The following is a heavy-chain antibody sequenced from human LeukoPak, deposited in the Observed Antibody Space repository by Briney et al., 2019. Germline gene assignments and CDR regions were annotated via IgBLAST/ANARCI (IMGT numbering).Heavy chain of an antibody. J-gene: IGHJ4*02. CDR3: ASGLGEGSVYYYWSY. D-gene: IGHD3-22*01. CDR2: INHSGST. CDR1: GVSLSCYY. Sequence: PSETLPHTCALYGVSLSCYYWTWTRQPPGKGLEWIGEINHSGSTNCNPSLKSRVTISVDTSKNQFYLKMTSVTAADTAGYYCASGLGEGSVYYYWSYWGQGTLVTVSS. V-gene: IGHV4-34*01.